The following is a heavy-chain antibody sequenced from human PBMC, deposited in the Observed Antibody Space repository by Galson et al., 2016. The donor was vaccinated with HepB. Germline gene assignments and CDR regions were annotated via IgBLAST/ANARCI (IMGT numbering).Heavy chain of an antibody. CDR2: IKGNGYTT. D-gene: IGHD6-13*01. CDR1: GFSFSDYY. Sequence: SLRLSCAVSGFSFSDYYMTWVRQAPGKGLECISYIKGNGYTTNYAHSVKGRFTNSRDNAKNSLYLQMNSLRAEDTAVYFCAAGADSNSWDPLDFWGQGILVTVSS. J-gene: IGHJ4*02. CDR3: AAGADSNSWDPLDF. V-gene: IGHV3-11*04.